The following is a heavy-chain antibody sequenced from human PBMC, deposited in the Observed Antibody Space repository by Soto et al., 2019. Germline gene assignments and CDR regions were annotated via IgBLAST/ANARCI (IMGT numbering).Heavy chain of an antibody. Sequence: EVQVVESGGGLVQPGGSLRLSCAASLLTFSDSAMHWVRQAPGKGLEWVGRIRSKGNNYATAYAASVKGRFTISRDDSKNTAYLQMESLKTEDTAVYYCTGYIFGDYGVRVSFDYWGQGTLVTVSS. V-gene: IGHV3-73*01. CDR2: IRSKGNNYAT. CDR1: LLTFSDSA. D-gene: IGHD4-17*01. CDR3: TGYIFGDYGVRVSFDY. J-gene: IGHJ4*02.